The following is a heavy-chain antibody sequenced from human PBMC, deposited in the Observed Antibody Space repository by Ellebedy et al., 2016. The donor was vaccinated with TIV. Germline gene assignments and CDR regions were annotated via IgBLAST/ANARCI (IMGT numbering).Heavy chain of an antibody. CDR1: GGSISSSSYY. CDR2: IYSSGST. V-gene: IGHV4-39*01. J-gene: IGHJ4*02. D-gene: IGHD3-10*01. Sequence: MPSETLSLTCTVSGGSISSSSYYWGRIRQPPGKGLEWIGSIYSSGSTYYNPSLKSPVTLSVDTSNNQFSLKLSSVTAADTAVYYCASLKYYYGSGSYGDDYWGQGTLVTVSS. CDR3: ASLKYYYGSGSYGDDY.